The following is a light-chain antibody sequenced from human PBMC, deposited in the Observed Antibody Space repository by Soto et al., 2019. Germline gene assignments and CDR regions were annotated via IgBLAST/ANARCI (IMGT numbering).Light chain of an antibody. CDR2: DVT. CDR3: SSYAGSSVPVA. V-gene: IGLV2-8*01. Sequence: QSALTQPPSASGSPGQSVTISCTGARSDVGGYNFVSWYQQHPGKAPKLMIYDVTKRPSGVPDRFSGSKSGNTASLTVSGLQADDEADYYCSSYAGSSVPVAFGGGTKLTVL. J-gene: IGLJ2*01. CDR1: RSDVGGYNF.